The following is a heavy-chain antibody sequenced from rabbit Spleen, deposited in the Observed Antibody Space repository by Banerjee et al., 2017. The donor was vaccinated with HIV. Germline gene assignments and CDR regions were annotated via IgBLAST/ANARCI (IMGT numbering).Heavy chain of an antibody. D-gene: IGHD4-1*01. CDR1: EFSFSENVY. CDR2: IYISTGNT. V-gene: IGHV1S40*01. J-gene: IGHJ4*01. CDR3: ARSGYVGWGGDGDLMGNNL. Sequence: QSLEESGGDLVKPGASLTLTCTASEFSFSENVYMCWVRQAPGKGLEWIACIYISTGNTYYASWAKGRFTISKTSSTTVTLQMTSLTAADTATYFCARSGYVGWGGDGDLMGNNLWGPGTLVTVS.